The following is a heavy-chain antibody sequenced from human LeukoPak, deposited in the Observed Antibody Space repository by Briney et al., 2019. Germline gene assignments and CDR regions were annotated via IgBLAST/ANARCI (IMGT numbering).Heavy chain of an antibody. CDR3: VRDVSRRIGMDV. CDR2: ISPVSTYT. V-gene: IGHV3-21*01. D-gene: IGHD2/OR15-2a*01. Sequence: GSLRLSCLASGFSFNSYTMNWVREAPGKGLECVSTISPVSTYTWYAESVKGRFTISRDNSKNSLYLQMDSLRAEDTAVYYCVRDVSRRIGMDVWGQGTTVTVSS. J-gene: IGHJ6*02. CDR1: GFSFNSYT.